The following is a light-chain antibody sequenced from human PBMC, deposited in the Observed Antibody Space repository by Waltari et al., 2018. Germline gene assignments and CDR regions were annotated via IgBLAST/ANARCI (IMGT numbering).Light chain of an antibody. CDR2: RNN. V-gene: IGLV1-47*01. CDR3: AAWDDSLSGVV. J-gene: IGLJ2*01. Sequence: QSVLTQPPSASGTPGQRVTISCSGSSSNIGSNYVYWYQQLQGTTPKLLIYRNNPRPSGCPDRVPGSKSGTAASLAISGLRSEDEADYYCAAWDDSLSGVVFGGGTKLTVL. CDR1: SSNIGSNY.